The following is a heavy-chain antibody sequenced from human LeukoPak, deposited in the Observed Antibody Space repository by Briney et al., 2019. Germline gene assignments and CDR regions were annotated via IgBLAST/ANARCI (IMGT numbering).Heavy chain of an antibody. D-gene: IGHD4-17*01. V-gene: IGHV4-30-4*07. CDR2: IYYSGST. CDR1: GGSISSGGYS. Sequence: SETLSLTCAVSGGSISSGGYSWSWIRQPPGKGLGWIGYIYYSGSTYYNPSLKSRVTISVDTSKNQFSLKLSSVTAADTAVYYCARTTVTTCWFDPWGQGTLVTVSS. CDR3: ARTTVTTCWFDP. J-gene: IGHJ5*02.